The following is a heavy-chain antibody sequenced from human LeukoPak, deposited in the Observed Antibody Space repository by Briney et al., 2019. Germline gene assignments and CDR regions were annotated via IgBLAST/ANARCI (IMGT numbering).Heavy chain of an antibody. J-gene: IGHJ4*02. CDR2: IYYSGST. V-gene: IGHV4-59*11. D-gene: IGHD6-19*01. CDR3: AREVAVAGTFDY. CDR1: GGSISSHY. Sequence: SETLSLTCTVSGGSISSHYWSWIRQPPGKGLEWIGYIYYSGSTNYNPSLKSRVTISVDTSKNQFSLKLSSVTAADTAVYYCAREVAVAGTFDYWGQGTLVTVS.